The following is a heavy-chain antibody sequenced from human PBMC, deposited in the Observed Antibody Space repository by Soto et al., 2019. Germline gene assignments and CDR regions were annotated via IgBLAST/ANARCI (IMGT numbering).Heavy chain of an antibody. V-gene: IGHV1-3*05. CDR1: GYTFTHYS. Sequence: QVQLVQSGAEEKKPGASVKVSCRSSGYTFTHYSMHWVRQAPGQSLEWMGWIHGGNGDTKYSQNLQGRITITMDKSANTVCLELSSLRSEDTALYYCARPMNYADYLDHWGQGTLVTVSS. CDR3: ARPMNYADYLDH. J-gene: IGHJ4*02. D-gene: IGHD3-16*01. CDR2: IHGGNGDT.